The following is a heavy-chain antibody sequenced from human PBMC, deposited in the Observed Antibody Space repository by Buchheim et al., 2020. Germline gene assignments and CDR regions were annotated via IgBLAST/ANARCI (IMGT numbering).Heavy chain of an antibody. V-gene: IGHV4-59*08. CDR3: ATSRRDTAMRY. J-gene: IGHJ4*02. Sequence: QVQLQESGPGLVKPSETLSLTCTVSGDSISSYYWSWIRQPPGKGLEWIGYIYYSGSPNHNPSLKSRVTISMDTSKNQFSLKLSSVTAADTAVYYCATSRRDTAMRYWGQGTL. CDR1: GDSISSYY. CDR2: IYYSGSP. D-gene: IGHD5-18*01.